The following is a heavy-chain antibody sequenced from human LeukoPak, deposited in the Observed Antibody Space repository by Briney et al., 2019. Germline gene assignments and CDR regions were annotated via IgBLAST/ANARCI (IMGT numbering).Heavy chain of an antibody. D-gene: IGHD2-8*01. Sequence: SDTLSLTCTDSGASISSYYWSWIRQPAGKGLEWIGRIYTSGSTNYNPSLQSRVTMSVDTSKNQFSLKLSSVTAADTAVYYCAREREDIKLMLYAYYFDYWGQGTLVTVSS. CDR3: AREREDIKLMLYAYYFDY. CDR1: GASISSYY. V-gene: IGHV4-4*07. CDR2: IYTSGST. J-gene: IGHJ4*02.